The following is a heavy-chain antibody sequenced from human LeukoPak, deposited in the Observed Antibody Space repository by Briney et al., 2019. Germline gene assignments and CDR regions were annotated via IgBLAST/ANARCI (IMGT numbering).Heavy chain of an antibody. CDR1: GSSISDYH. V-gene: IGHV4-4*07. CDR2: LDYKGIT. CDR3: ARGPRFGELLWHWFDP. D-gene: IGHD3-10*01. Sequence: SETLSLTCSIFGSSISDYHWTWIRQPAGKGLEWIGRLDYKGITNYNPSLKSRVTISVDTSKNQFSLKLSSVTAADTAVYYCARGPRFGELLWHWFDPWGQGTLVTVSS. J-gene: IGHJ5*02.